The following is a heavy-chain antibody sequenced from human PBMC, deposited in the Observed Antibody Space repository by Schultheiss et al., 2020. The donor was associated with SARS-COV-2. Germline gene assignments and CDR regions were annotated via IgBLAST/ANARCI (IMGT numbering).Heavy chain of an antibody. J-gene: IGHJ6*02. Sequence: GGSLRLSCAASGFTFSNYSVNRVRQAPGKGLEWVSCISTSRTIYYADSVKGRFTISRDIAKNSLYLQMNSLRAEDTAVYYCARARITGTTAGYYYGMDVWGQGTTVTVSS. CDR2: ISTSRTI. V-gene: IGHV3-69-1*02. D-gene: IGHD1-7*01. CDR3: ARARITGTTAGYYYGMDV. CDR1: GFTFSNYS.